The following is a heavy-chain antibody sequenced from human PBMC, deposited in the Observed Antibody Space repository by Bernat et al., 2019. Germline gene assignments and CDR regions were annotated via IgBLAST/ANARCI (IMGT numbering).Heavy chain of an antibody. D-gene: IGHD3-16*01. CDR2: LKSKAVGGTT. CDR3: ATGGGQFGLDY. Sequence: EVQLVESGGGLIKPGGSLRLSCATSGFTFSNAWMNWVRQAPGKGLEWVCRLKSKAVGGTTDYAATVKGRFTISREDSKKMVYLEMDSLKAEDTAVYYCATGGGQFGLDYWGQGALVTVSS. CDR1: GFTFSNAW. V-gene: IGHV3-15*07. J-gene: IGHJ4*02.